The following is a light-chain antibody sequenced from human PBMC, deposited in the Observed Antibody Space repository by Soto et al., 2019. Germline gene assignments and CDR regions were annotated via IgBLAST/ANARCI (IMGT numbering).Light chain of an antibody. Sequence: LTQPPSVSVAPGQTASFTCGGHNIWSKSVHWYQQKPGQAPILVIYDDDDRPSGIPGRFSGSNSGSAATLTISRVEAGDEADYYCQVWDSDTDHVVFGGGTKLTVL. CDR3: QVWDSDTDHVV. J-gene: IGLJ2*01. V-gene: IGLV3-21*02. CDR2: DDD. CDR1: NIWSKS.